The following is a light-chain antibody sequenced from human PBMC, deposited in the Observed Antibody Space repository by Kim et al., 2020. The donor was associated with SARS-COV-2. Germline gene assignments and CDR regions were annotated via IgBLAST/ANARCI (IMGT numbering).Light chain of an antibody. CDR1: TGAVTSGYY. CDR3: LLYYGSGWV. CDR2: DTN. V-gene: IGLV7-43*01. J-gene: IGLJ3*02. Sequence: PGGTVTLPCASSTGAVTSGYYPIWFQQKPGQAPRSLIYDTNNRHSWTPARFSGSLLGGKAALTLSSVQPEDEADYYCLLYYGSGWVFGGGTQLTVL.